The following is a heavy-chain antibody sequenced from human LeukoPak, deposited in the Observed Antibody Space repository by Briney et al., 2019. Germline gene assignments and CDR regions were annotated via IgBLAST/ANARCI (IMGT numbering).Heavy chain of an antibody. CDR2: IDWDDDK. CDR3: ARHVEMATINAFDY. CDR1: GFSLSTSVMC. V-gene: IGHV2-70*11. Sequence: SGPTLVNPTQTLTLTCTFSGFSLSTSVMCVSWIRQPPGKALEWLARIDWDDDKYYIRSLKTRLTISKDTSKNQVVLTMTDMDPVDTATYYCARHVEMATINAFDYWGQGTLVTVSS. D-gene: IGHD5-24*01. J-gene: IGHJ4*02.